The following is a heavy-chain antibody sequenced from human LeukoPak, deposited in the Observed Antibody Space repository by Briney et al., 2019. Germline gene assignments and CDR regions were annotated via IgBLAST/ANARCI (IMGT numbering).Heavy chain of an antibody. J-gene: IGHJ4*02. CDR2: ISAYNGHT. D-gene: IGHD3-22*01. CDR1: GYSFSKYY. V-gene: IGHV1-18*01. Sequence: ASVKVSCKASGYSFSKYYINWLRQAPGQGLEWMGWISAYNGHTKFAQKFQDRVTVSTDSSTATAYMELRSLRSDDTAVYYCARAYYESSAYRHAVYFDYWGQGTLVTVSS. CDR3: ARAYYESSAYRHAVYFDY.